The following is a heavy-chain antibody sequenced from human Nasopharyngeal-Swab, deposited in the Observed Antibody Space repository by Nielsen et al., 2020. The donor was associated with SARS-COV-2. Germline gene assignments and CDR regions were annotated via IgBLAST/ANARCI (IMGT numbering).Heavy chain of an antibody. CDR1: GYTFTTYY. CDR2: INPSGGGT. D-gene: IGHD3-10*01. CDR3: ARMMYFHGYYAMDV. V-gene: IGHV1-46*01. J-gene: IGHJ6*02. Sequence: ASVKVSCKASGYTFTTYYIHWVRQAPGQGLEWMGMINPSGGGTNYAQKFKGRATMTGDTSTGTVYMELTSLTSEDTAVYYCARMMYFHGYYAMDVWGQGTTVTVSS.